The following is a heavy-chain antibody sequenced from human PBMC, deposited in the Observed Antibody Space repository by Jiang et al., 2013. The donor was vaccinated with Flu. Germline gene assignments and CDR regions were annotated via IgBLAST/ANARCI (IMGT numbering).Heavy chain of an antibody. CDR3: ARHDVDYGDFGSASRAGFDP. Sequence: SSYYWGWIRQPPGKGLEWIGSIYYSGSTYYNPSLKSRVTISVDTSKNQFSLKLSSVTAADTAVYYCARHDVDYGDFGSASRAGFDPWGQGTLVTVSS. D-gene: IGHD4-17*01. CDR2: IYYSGST. V-gene: IGHV4-39*01. J-gene: IGHJ5*02. CDR1: SSYY.